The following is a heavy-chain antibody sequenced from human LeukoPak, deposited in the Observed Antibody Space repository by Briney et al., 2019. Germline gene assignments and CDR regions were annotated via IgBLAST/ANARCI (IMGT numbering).Heavy chain of an antibody. CDR1: GFTLSGSA. V-gene: IGHV3-73*01. CDR2: IRSKANSYAT. CDR3: TSMDIVVVPAASRVYGMDV. Sequence: GGSLKLSCAASGFTLSGSAMHWVRQASGKGLEWVGRIRSKANSYATAYAASVKGRFTISRDDSKNTAYLQMNSLKTGDTAVYYCTSMDIVVVPAASRVYGMDVWGKGTTVTVSS. D-gene: IGHD2-2*03. J-gene: IGHJ6*04.